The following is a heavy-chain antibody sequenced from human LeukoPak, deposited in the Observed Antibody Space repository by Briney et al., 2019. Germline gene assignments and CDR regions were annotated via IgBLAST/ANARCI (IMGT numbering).Heavy chain of an antibody. V-gene: IGHV1-69*05. J-gene: IGHJ3*02. D-gene: IGHD1-26*01. Sequence: ASVKVSCKASGYTFTGYYMHWVRQAPGQGLEWMGGIIPIFGTANYAQKFQGRVTITTDESTSTAYMELSSLRSEDTAVYYCASRGATYAFDIWGQGTMVTVSS. CDR1: GYTFTGYY. CDR2: IIPIFGTA. CDR3: ASRGATYAFDI.